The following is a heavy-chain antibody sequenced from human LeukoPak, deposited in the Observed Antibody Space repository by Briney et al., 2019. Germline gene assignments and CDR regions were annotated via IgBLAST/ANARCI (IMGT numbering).Heavy chain of an antibody. J-gene: IGHJ3*02. CDR3: AILLRDAFDI. Sequence: SETLSLTCTVCGGSISSYYWSWIRQPPGKGLEWIGYIYTSGSTNYNPSLKSRVTISVDTSKNQFSLKLSSVTAADTAVYYCAILLRDAFDILGQGTMVTVSS. CDR2: IYTSGST. V-gene: IGHV4-4*09. CDR1: GGSISSYY.